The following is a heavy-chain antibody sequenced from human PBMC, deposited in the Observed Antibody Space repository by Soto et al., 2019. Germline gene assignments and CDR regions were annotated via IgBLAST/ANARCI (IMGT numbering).Heavy chain of an antibody. CDR3: ARDRMVDSFGLGTIDL. CDR1: GYTFTCYG. CDR2: ISGYNGNT. J-gene: IGHJ6*03. Sequence: SVNVSCKASGYTFTCYGISWVRQAPGQGLEWMGWISGYNGNTKYAQQVQGRVTMTTDTSTSTAYMELRSLRSDDTAVYYCARDRMVDSFGLGTIDLWG. V-gene: IGHV1-18*04. D-gene: IGHD3-10*01.